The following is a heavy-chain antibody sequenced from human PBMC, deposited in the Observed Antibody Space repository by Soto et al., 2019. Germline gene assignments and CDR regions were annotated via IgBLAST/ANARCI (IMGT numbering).Heavy chain of an antibody. J-gene: IGHJ5*02. CDR1: GGSISSGDCY. V-gene: IGHV4-30-4*01. Sequence: SESLSLTCTVSGGSISSGDCYWSWIRQPPGKGLEWIGYIYYSGSTYYNPSLKSRVTISVDTSKNQFSLKLSSVTAADTAVYYCARVSGRRWFDPWGQGTLVTVSS. CDR3: ARVSGRRWFDP. D-gene: IGHD3-10*01. CDR2: IYYSGST.